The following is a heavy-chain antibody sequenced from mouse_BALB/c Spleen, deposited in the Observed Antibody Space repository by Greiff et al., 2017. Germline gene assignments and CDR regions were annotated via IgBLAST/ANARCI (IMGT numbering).Heavy chain of an antibody. Sequence: EVKLQESGPGLVKPSQSLSLSCTVTGYSITSDYAWNWIRQFPGNKLEWMGYISYSGSTSYNPSLKSRISITRDTSNNQFFLQLSSVTTEDTASYYCARSGAYYGNYFDYWGQGTTLTVSA. J-gene: IGHJ2*01. CDR1: GYSITSDYA. D-gene: IGHD2-10*01. CDR3: ARSGAYYGNYFDY. CDR2: ISYSGST. V-gene: IGHV3-2*02.